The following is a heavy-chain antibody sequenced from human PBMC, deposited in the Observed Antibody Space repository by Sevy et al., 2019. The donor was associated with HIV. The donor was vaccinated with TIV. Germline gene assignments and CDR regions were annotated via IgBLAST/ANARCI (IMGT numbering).Heavy chain of an antibody. CDR1: GGTFSSYA. CDR3: ARGKQAWVTGTTSLWGYYYYYMDV. Sequence: ASVKVSCKASGGTFSSYAISWVRQAPGQGLEWMGGIIPIFGTANYAQKFQGRVTITADESTSTAYMELSSLRSEDTAVYYCARGKQAWVTGTTSLWGYYYYYMDVWGKGTTVTVSS. J-gene: IGHJ6*03. CDR2: IIPIFGTA. D-gene: IGHD1-7*01. V-gene: IGHV1-69*13.